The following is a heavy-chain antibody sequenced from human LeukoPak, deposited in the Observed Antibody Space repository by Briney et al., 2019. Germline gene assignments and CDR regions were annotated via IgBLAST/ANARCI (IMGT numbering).Heavy chain of an antibody. V-gene: IGHV1-24*01. CDR3: ATGRSGGSCPGGFAP. Sequence: ASVKVSCKVSGYTLTELSMHWVRQAPGKGLEWMGGFDPEDGETIYAQKFQGRVTMTEDTSTDTAYMELSSLRSEETAVYYCATGRSGGSCPGGFAPWGQGTLVTVSS. D-gene: IGHD2-15*01. CDR2: FDPEDGET. CDR1: GYTLTELS. J-gene: IGHJ5*02.